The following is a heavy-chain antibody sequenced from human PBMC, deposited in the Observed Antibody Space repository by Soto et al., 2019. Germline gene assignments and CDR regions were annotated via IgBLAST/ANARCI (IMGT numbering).Heavy chain of an antibody. CDR3: AKWGTKASVHGTRYLGY. CDR1: GFTFTTSA. J-gene: IGHJ4*02. Sequence: GGSLRLSCAASGFTFTTSAMSWVRQAPGKGLEWVSGMSATGRTTYYPDSVRGRFTISRDTSKNTLFLEMNSLRAEDTAIYYCAKWGTKASVHGTRYLGYWGQGILVTVSS. CDR2: MSATGRTT. D-gene: IGHD3-16*01. V-gene: IGHV3-23*01.